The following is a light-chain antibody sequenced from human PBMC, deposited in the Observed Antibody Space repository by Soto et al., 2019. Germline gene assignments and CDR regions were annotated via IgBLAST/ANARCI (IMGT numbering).Light chain of an antibody. CDR3: SSYTTSSTYV. J-gene: IGLJ1*01. CDR1: SSDVGGYSY. Sequence: QSVLTQPASVSGSPGQSITISCTGTSSDVGGYSYISWYQHNPGRAPKLMIYDVINRPSGVSDRFSGSKSGNTASLTFSRLQAEDEADYYCSSYTTSSTYVFGSGTKVTVL. V-gene: IGLV2-14*03. CDR2: DVI.